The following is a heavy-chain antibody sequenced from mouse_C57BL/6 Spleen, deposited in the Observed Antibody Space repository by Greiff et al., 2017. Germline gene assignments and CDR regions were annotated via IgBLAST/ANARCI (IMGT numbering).Heavy chain of an antibody. V-gene: IGHV1-82*01. Sequence: VQGVESGPELVKPGASVKISCKASGYAFSSSWMNWVKQRPGKGLEWIGRIYPGDGDTNYNGKFKGKATLTADKSSSTAYMQLSSLTSEDSADYCCARRELYMTTVVGNFDVWGTGTTVTVSS. J-gene: IGHJ1*03. D-gene: IGHD1-1*01. CDR2: IYPGDGDT. CDR3: ARRELYMTTVVGNFDV. CDR1: GYAFSSSW.